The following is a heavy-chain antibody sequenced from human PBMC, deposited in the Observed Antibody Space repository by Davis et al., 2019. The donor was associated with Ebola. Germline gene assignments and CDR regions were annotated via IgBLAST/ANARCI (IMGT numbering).Heavy chain of an antibody. CDR3: AREMRSAVPGTPDY. V-gene: IGHV3-23*01. D-gene: IGHD6-19*01. J-gene: IGHJ4*02. CDR2: ISGSGART. Sequence: GESLKISCAVSGLTFENAWMNWVRQAPGKGLEWVSGISGSGARTFYANSVKGRFSISRDNYKDTLYLEINSLRAEDTAVYHCAREMRSAVPGTPDYWGPGTRVTVSS. CDR1: GLTFENAW.